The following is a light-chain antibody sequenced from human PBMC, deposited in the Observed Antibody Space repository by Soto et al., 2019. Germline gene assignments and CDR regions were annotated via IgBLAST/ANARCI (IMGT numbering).Light chain of an antibody. J-gene: IGKJ3*01. CDR2: GAS. CDR1: QSVGSNY. CDR3: QQYTTSPFT. Sequence: EIVLTQSPGTLSLSPGERATLYCRASQSVGSNYSAWYQQKPGQAPRVLIYGASSRATGIPDRFSGSGSGADFTLTISRLEPEDFAVYYCQQYTTSPFTFGPGTKVDIK. V-gene: IGKV3-20*01.